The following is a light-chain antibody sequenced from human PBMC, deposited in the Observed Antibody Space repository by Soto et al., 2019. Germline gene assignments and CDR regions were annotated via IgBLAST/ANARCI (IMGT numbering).Light chain of an antibody. CDR3: CSYAGSSTGGV. Sequence: QSALTQPASVSGSPGQSITISCTGTSSDVGSYNLVSWYQQHPGKAPKLMIYEGSKRPPGVSNRFSGSKSGNTASLTISGLQAEDEADYYCCSYAGSSTGGVFGGGTKLTVL. CDR2: EGS. V-gene: IGLV2-23*01. J-gene: IGLJ2*01. CDR1: SSDVGSYNL.